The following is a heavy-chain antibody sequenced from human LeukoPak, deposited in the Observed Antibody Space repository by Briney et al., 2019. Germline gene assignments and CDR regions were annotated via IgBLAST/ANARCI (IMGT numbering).Heavy chain of an antibody. V-gene: IGHV4-30-2*01. D-gene: IGHD5-18*01. CDR2: IYHSGST. J-gene: IGHJ3*02. CDR1: GGSISSGGYS. Sequence: SETLSLTCAVSGGSISSGGYSWNWIRQPPGKGLEWIGYIYHSGSTYYNPSLKSRVTLSVDRSKNQFSLKLSSVTAADTAVYYCARGGGYGPVGDIFDIWGQGTMVTVSS. CDR3: ARGGGYGPVGDIFDI.